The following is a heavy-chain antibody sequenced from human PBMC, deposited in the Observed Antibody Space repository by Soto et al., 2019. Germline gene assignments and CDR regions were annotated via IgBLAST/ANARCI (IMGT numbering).Heavy chain of an antibody. D-gene: IGHD2-2*01. CDR3: AVPAANPAYYYYYGMDV. Sequence: PSETLSLTCAVHGDSFSGYFWTWIRQPPGKGLEWIAEITEGGTTNYSPSLKSRVSIAVDSSKRQFSLTLSSVTAADTAVYYCAVPAANPAYYYYYGMDVWGQGTTVTVSS. J-gene: IGHJ6*02. V-gene: IGHV4-34*01. CDR1: GDSFSGYF. CDR2: ITEGGTT.